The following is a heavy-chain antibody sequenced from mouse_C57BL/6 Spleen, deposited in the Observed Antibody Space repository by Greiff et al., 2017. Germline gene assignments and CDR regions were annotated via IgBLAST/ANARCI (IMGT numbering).Heavy chain of an antibody. D-gene: IGHD1-1*01. CDR2: INPSTGGT. J-gene: IGHJ2*01. V-gene: IGHV1-42*01. Sequence: EVQLQQSGPELVKPGASVKISCKASGYSFTGYYMNWVKQSPEKSLEWIGEINPSTGGTTYNQKFKAKATLTVDKSSSTAYMQLKSLTSEDSAVYYCARSTTVVATGDYYFDYWGQGTTRTVSS. CDR1: GYSFTGYY. CDR3: ARSTTVVATGDYYFDY.